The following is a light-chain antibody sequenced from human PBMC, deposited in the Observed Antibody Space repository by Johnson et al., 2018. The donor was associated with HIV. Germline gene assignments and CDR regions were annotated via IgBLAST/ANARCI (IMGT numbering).Light chain of an antibody. CDR3: GTWDSSLSVLYV. Sequence: QSVLTQPPSVSAAPGQKVTSSCSGSSSNIGNNYVSWYQHLPGAAPKLLICETNKRPSGIPNRFSGSKSGTSATLGITGLQTGDEADYYCGTWDSSLSVLYVFGTGTKVTVL. J-gene: IGLJ1*01. CDR2: ETN. CDR1: SSNIGNNY. V-gene: IGLV1-51*02.